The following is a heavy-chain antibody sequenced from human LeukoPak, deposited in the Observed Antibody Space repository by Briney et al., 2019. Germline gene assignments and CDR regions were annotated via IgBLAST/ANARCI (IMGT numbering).Heavy chain of an antibody. CDR2: IYSSGST. J-gene: IGHJ4*02. V-gene: IGHV4-39*07. CDR3: ARGESPFSSSWLDY. CDR1: GGSISSSYYY. Sequence: SETLSLTCTVSGGSISSSYYYWGWIRQPPGKGLEWIGSIYSSGSTNYNPSLESRVTISVDTSKNQFSLKLSSVTAADTAVYYCARGESPFSSSWLDYWGQGTLVTVSS. D-gene: IGHD6-13*01.